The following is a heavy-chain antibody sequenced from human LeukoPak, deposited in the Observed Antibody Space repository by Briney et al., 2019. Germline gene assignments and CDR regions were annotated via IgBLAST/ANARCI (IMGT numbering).Heavy chain of an antibody. D-gene: IGHD2-8*02. CDR2: ISYDGSNK. V-gene: IGHV3-30*03. J-gene: IGHJ4*02. CDR3: ARDGEGVLGFDY. Sequence: GGSLRLSCAASGFTFSSYGMHWVRQAPGKGLEWVAVISYDGSNKYYADSVKGRFTISRDNSKNTLYLQMNSLRAEDTAVYYCARDGEGVLGFDYWGQGTLVTVSS. CDR1: GFTFSSYG.